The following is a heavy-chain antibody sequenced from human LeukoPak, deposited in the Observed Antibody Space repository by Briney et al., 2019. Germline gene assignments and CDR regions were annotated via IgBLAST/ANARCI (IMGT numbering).Heavy chain of an antibody. CDR2: IYYSGST. CDR1: GGSNSSSSYY. V-gene: IGHV4-39*01. J-gene: IGHJ4*02. CDR3: ASRTAAAPYYFDY. D-gene: IGHD6-13*01. Sequence: PSETLSLTCTVSGGSNSSSSYYWGWIRQPPGKGLEWIGSIYYSGSTYYNPSLKSRVTISVDTSKNQFSLKLSSVTAADTAVYYCASRTAAAPYYFDYWGQGTLVTVSS.